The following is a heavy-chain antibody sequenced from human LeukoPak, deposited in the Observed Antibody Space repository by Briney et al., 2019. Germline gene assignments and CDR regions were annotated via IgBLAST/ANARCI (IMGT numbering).Heavy chain of an antibody. J-gene: IGHJ4*02. CDR2: IYSGGST. CDR1: GFTVSSNY. V-gene: IGHV3-66*02. D-gene: IGHD7-27*01. CDR3: ASAGEPPFDY. Sequence: HPGGSLRLSCAASGFTVSSNYMSWVRQAPGKGPEWVSVIYSGGSTYYADSVKGRFTISRDNSKNTLYLQMSSLRAEDTAVYYCASAGEPPFDYWGQGTLVTVSS.